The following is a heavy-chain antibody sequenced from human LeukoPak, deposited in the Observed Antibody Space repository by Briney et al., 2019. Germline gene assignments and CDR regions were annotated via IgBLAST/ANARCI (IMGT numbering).Heavy chain of an antibody. D-gene: IGHD3-22*01. J-gene: IGHJ4*02. CDR1: GFTFSSYA. CDR3: AKEPVFLSSGDQGYFDY. CDR2: ISDSGGST. Sequence: GGSLRLSCAASGFTFSSYAVAWVRQAPGKGLAWVSAISDSGGSTQYADSVKGRFTISRDNSKNTLYLQMNSLRAEDTAVYYCAKEPVFLSSGDQGYFDYWGQGTLVTVSS. V-gene: IGHV3-23*01.